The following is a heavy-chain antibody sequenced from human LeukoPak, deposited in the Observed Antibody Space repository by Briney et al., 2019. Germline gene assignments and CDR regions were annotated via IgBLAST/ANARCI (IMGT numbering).Heavy chain of an antibody. V-gene: IGHV1-24*01. CDR1: GHTLTELS. Sequence: ASVKVSCKVSGHTLTELSMHWVRQAPGKGLEWMGGFDPEDGETIYAQKFQGRVTMTEDTSTDTAYMELSSLRSEDTAVYYCATYLLVVPAAIVFDYWGQGTLVTVSS. CDR2: FDPEDGET. CDR3: ATYLLVVPAAIVFDY. J-gene: IGHJ4*02. D-gene: IGHD2-2*02.